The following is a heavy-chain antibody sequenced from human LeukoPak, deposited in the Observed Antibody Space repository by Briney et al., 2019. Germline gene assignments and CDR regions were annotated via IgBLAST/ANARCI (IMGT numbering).Heavy chain of an antibody. D-gene: IGHD2-2*02. CDR2: VNPNSGGT. J-gene: IGHJ1*01. Sequence: ASVKVSCKASGYTFTGYYMHWVRQAPGQGLEWMGWVNPNSGGTNYAQKFQGRVTMTRDTSISTAYMELSRLRSDDTAVYYCASYYCSSTSCYIGYFQHWGQGTLVTVSS. CDR1: GYTFTGYY. V-gene: IGHV1-2*02. CDR3: ASYYCSSTSCYIGYFQH.